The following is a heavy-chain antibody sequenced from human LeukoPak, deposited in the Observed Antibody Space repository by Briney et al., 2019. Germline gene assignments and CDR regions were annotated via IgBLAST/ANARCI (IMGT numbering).Heavy chain of an antibody. V-gene: IGHV1-24*01. CDR3: AATASAAGTFDY. CDR2: FDPEDGET. J-gene: IGHJ4*02. CDR1: GYTLTELS. D-gene: IGHD6-13*01. Sequence: GASVKVSCKVSGYTLTELSMHWVGQAPGKGLEWMGGFDPEDGETIYAQKFQGRVTMTEDTSTDTAYMELSSLRSEDAAVYYCAATASAAGTFDYWGQGTLVTVSS.